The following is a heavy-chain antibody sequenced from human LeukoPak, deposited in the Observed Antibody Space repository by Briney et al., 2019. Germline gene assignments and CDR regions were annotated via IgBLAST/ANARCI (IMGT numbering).Heavy chain of an antibody. D-gene: IGHD3-10*01. CDR3: ARHPVLLWLGEFDY. CDR1: GGSISSYY. CDR2: IYYSGST. J-gene: IGHJ4*02. Sequence: PSETLSLTCTVSGGSISSYYWSWIRQPPGKGLEWIGYIYYSGSTNYNPSLKSRVTISVDTSKNQFSLKLSSVTAADTAVYYCARHPVLLWLGEFDYWGQGTLVTVSS. V-gene: IGHV4-59*08.